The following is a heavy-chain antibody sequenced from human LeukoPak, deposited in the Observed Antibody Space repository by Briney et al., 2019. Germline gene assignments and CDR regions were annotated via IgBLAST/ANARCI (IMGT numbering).Heavy chain of an antibody. Sequence: PSETLSLTCTVSGGSISSYYWSWIRQPAGKGLEWIGRIDTRESTNYNPSLKSRVTMSLDTSKNQFSLKLSSVTAADTAVYYCARGRTPVSGAFDIWGQGTMVTVSS. CDR3: ARGRTPVSGAFDI. D-gene: IGHD1-26*01. V-gene: IGHV4-4*07. CDR1: GGSISSYY. CDR2: IDTREST. J-gene: IGHJ3*02.